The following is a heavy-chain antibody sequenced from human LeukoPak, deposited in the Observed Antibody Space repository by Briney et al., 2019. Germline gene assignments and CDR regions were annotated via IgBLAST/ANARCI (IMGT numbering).Heavy chain of an antibody. CDR1: DGSISGYY. V-gene: IGHV4-59*08. D-gene: IGHD1-26*01. Sequence: SETLSLTCTVSDGSISGYYWSWIRQPPGKGLEWIGYIYYSGGTNYNPSLKSRVTISVDTSKNQFSLKLSSVTAADTAVYYCARGLTGDFDYWGQGTLVTVSS. J-gene: IGHJ4*02. CDR3: ARGLTGDFDY. CDR2: IYYSGGT.